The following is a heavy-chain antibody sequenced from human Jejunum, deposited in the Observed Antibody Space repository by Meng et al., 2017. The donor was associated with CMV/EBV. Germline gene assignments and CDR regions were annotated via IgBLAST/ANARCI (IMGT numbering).Heavy chain of an antibody. CDR1: RDYG. CDR3: AKESDTQGVWSTYSKCDY. V-gene: IGHV3-30*02. CDR2: IRYDETNR. D-gene: IGHD3-3*01. Sequence: RDYGMHWGRQAQGKGLEWVAFIRYDETNRYYEDSVKGRFTISRDNSKNTLSLEMNSLRPEDTAVYYCAKESDTQGVWSTYSKCDYWGQGTLVTVSS. J-gene: IGHJ4*02.